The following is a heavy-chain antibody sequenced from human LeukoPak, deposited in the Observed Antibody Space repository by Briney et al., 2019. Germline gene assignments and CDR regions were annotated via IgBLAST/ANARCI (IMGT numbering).Heavy chain of an antibody. J-gene: IGHJ3*02. CDR2: IKEDGSDK. D-gene: IGHD1-7*01. CDR3: ARIRKLELRQTFDI. CDR1: RFLFRAFW. Sequence: GGSLRLSCEASRFLFRAFWMSWVRQAPGKGLEWVANIKEDGSDKNYMDSAKGRFTISRDNAKNSLYLQMNSLRVGDTAVYYCARIRKLELRQTFDIWGQGTVVTVSS. V-gene: IGHV3-7*03.